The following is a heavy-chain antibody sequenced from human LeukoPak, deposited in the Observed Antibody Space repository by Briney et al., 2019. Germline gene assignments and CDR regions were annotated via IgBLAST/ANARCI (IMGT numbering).Heavy chain of an antibody. CDR2: ISSSSTYI. CDR1: GFTFSSYS. J-gene: IGHJ4*02. Sequence: GGSLRLSCAASGFTFSSYSMNWVRQAPGKGLEWVSSISSSSTYIYYADSVKGRFTISRDNAKNSLYLQMNTLRAEDTAVYYCAKDVLRYCSGGSCYPGDYWGQGTLVTVSS. D-gene: IGHD2-15*01. CDR3: AKDVLRYCSGGSCYPGDY. V-gene: IGHV3-21*01.